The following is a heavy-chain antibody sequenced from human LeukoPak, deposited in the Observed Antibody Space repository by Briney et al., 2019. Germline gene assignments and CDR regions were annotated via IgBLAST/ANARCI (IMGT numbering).Heavy chain of an antibody. CDR1: GFSFSSHN. Sequence: GGSLRLSCAASGFSFSSHNMNWVRQAPGKGLEWVSAISGSGGSTYYADSVKGRFTISRDNSKNTLWLQMNSLRAEDTAVYYCAKDGFLLWRGAFDIWGQGTMVTVAS. V-gene: IGHV3-23*01. J-gene: IGHJ3*02. CDR2: ISGSGGST. CDR3: AKDGFLLWRGAFDI. D-gene: IGHD2-21*01.